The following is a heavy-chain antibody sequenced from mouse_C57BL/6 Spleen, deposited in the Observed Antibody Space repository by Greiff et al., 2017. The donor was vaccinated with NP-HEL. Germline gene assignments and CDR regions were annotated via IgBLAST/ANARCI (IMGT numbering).Heavy chain of an antibody. CDR2: IDPSDSYT. CDR3: ARFPYYYGSSYGGMDY. D-gene: IGHD1-1*01. Sequence: VQLQQPGAELVMPGASVKLSCKASGYTFTSYWMHWVKQRPGQGLEWIGEIDPSDSYTNYNQKFKGKSTLTVDKSSSTAYMQLSSLTSEDSAVYYCARFPYYYGSSYGGMDYWGQGTSVTVSS. CDR1: GYTFTSYW. J-gene: IGHJ4*01. V-gene: IGHV1-69*01.